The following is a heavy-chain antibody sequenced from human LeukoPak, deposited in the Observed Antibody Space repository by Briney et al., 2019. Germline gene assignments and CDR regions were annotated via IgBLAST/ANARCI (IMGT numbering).Heavy chain of an antibody. CDR2: IYYGGST. V-gene: IGHV4-39*01. CDR3: ARQSYGDYVSAFFQH. D-gene: IGHD4-17*01. J-gene: IGHJ1*01. CDR1: GGSISSSPYY. Sequence: SETLSLTCTVSGGSISSSPYYWGWIRQPPGKGLEWIGNIYYGGSTYYNPSLKTRVTISADTSKNQFSLKLSSVTAADTAVYYCARQSYGDYVSAFFQHWGQGTLVAVSS.